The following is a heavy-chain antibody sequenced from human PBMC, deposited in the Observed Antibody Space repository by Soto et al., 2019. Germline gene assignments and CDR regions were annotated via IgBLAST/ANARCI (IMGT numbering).Heavy chain of an antibody. CDR3: ATAWDPLRTGFDY. J-gene: IGHJ4*02. D-gene: IGHD5-12*01. CDR1: GYTFTSYG. CDR2: ISAYDGET. Sequence: ASVKVSCKASGYTFTSYGISWVRQAPGKGLEWMGGISAYDGETNYAQKFQGRVTMTEDTSTDTAYMELSSLRSEDTAVYYCATAWDPLRTGFDYWGQGTLVTVSS. V-gene: IGHV1-18*01.